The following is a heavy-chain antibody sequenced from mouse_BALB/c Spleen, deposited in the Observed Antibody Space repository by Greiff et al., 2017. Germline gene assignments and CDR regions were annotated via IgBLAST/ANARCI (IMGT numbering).Heavy chain of an antibody. CDR1: GYTFTNYW. CDR2: IYPGGGYT. J-gene: IGHJ2*01. V-gene: IGHV1-63*02. Sequence: QVQLKESGAELVRPGTSVKISCKASGYTFTNYWLGWVKQRPGHGLEWIGDIYPGGGYTNYNEKFKGKATLTADTSSSTAYMQLSSLTSEDSAVYFCARGEVRLDYWGQGTTLTVSS. CDR3: ARGEVRLDY. D-gene: IGHD2-14*01.